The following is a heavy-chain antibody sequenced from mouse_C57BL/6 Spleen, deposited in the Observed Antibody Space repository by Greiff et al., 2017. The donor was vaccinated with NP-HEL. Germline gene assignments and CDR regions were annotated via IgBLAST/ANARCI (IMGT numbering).Heavy chain of an antibody. CDR3: TGSPRWLLGFDY. CDR2: IRLKSDNYAT. CDR1: GFTFSNYW. J-gene: IGHJ2*01. Sequence: EVKLVESGGGLVQPGGSMKLSCVASGFTFSNYWMNWVRQSPEKGLEWVAQIRLKSDNYATHYAESVKGRFTISRDDSKSSVYLQMNNLRAEDTGIYYCTGSPRWLLGFDYWGQGTTLTVSS. V-gene: IGHV6-3*01. D-gene: IGHD2-3*01.